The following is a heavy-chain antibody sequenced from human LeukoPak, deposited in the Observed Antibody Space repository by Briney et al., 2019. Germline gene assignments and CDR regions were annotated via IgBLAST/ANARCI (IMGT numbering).Heavy chain of an antibody. D-gene: IGHD6-6*01. CDR3: AKDRISGQGGAARILDY. CDR1: DSNIGTYA. J-gene: IGHJ4*02. CDR2: MSGGGLST. V-gene: IGHV3-23*01. Sequence: PGGSLRLSCGAPDSNIGTYAVTWVRQVPGKGLEWVSGMSGGGLSTYYARPVKGRFTISRDTSKNTFYLEMNSLGADGTALYYCAKDRISGQGGAARILDYWGQGILVTVSS.